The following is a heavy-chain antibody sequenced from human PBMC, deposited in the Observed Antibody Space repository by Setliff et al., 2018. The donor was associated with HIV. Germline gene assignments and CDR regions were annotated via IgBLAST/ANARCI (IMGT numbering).Heavy chain of an antibody. CDR3: AKLGDSTGVYSYFDY. CDR2: IYHSGGT. J-gene: IGHJ4*02. D-gene: IGHD7-27*01. Sequence: PSETLSLTCSVSGRSITTGGSYWNWIRQHPGKGLEWIGYIYHSGGTYYTPSLQSRVTMSLDTSKNQFSLKLSSVTAADTAVYYCAKLGDSTGVYSYFDYWGQGMLVTVPS. V-gene: IGHV4-31*03. CDR1: GRSITTGGSY.